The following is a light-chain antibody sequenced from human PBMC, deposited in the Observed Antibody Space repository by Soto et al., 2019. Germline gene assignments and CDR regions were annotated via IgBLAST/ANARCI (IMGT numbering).Light chain of an antibody. CDR1: QSVGSIY. J-gene: IGKJ1*01. CDR3: QQYGSSPRT. CDR2: GAS. V-gene: IGKV3-20*01. Sequence: VLTQSPGTLSLSPGDRATLSCRASQSVGSIYLAWYQQKPGQAPRLLIHGASNRASGIPDRYSGSGSGTDFTLTISRLEPEDCAVYYCQQYGSSPRTFGQGTKVEIK.